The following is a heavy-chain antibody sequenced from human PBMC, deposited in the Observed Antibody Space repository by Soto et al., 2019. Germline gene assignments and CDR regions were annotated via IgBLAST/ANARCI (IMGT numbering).Heavy chain of an antibody. V-gene: IGHV3-23*01. D-gene: IGHD3-3*01. Sequence: PGGSLRLSCAASGFTFSSYAMSWVRQAPGKGLEWVSAISGSGGSTYYADSVKGRFTISRDNSKNTLYLQMNSLRAEDTAVYYCAKHTYYDFWSGYSSYYMDVWGKGTTVTVSS. CDR1: GFTFSSYA. J-gene: IGHJ6*03. CDR2: ISGSGGST. CDR3: AKHTYYDFWSGYSSYYMDV.